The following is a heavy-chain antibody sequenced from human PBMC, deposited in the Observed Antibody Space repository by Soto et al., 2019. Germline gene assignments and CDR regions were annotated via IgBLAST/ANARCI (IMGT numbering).Heavy chain of an antibody. D-gene: IGHD2-21*02. CDR2: RSRSGDST. Sequence: GGSLRLSCADSGFPFNRYAISCVRQAPGKGLEGVSGRSRSGDSTHYTAAVRGHCTSARDHSKSALYPQMNSLRAQGPALYYCAKASLLFGHFDYWGQGTPATASS. CDR1: GFPFNRYA. J-gene: IGHJ4*02. V-gene: IGHV3-23*01. CDR3: AKASLLFGHFDY.